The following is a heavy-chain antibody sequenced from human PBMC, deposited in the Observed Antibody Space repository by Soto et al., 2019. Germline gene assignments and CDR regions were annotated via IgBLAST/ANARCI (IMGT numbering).Heavy chain of an antibody. V-gene: IGHV5-51*01. CDR2: IYPGDSDT. Sequence: GEPLKISSKGSGYSFTSYCIGWVSQMPGKGLEWMWIIYPGDSDTRYSPSFQGQVTISADKSISTAYQQWSSLKASGTAMYYCARPDMAPDAFDIWGQGTLVTVSS. CDR3: ARPDMAPDAFDI. J-gene: IGHJ3*02. D-gene: IGHD2-15*01. CDR1: GYSFTSYC.